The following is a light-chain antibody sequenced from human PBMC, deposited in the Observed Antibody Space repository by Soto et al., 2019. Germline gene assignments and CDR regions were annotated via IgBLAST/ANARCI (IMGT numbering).Light chain of an antibody. V-gene: IGLV1-44*01. CDR2: TNN. J-gene: IGLJ3*02. Sequence: QSVLTQPPSASGTPGQRVTISCSGSSSNIGSNTVNWYQQLPGTAPKLLIYTNNQRPSWVPGRFSGSKSGTSASLAISGLQSEDEAGYYCATWDDSLGGPVFGGGTKLTVL. CDR1: SSNIGSNT. CDR3: ATWDDSLGGPV.